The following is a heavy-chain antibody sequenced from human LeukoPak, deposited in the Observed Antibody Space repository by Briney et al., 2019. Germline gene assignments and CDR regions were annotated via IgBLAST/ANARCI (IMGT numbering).Heavy chain of an antibody. CDR1: GFTFSGSV. CDR2: IRSKANSYAT. CDR3: SRLWGDCGGDCYSHDY. V-gene: IGHV3-73*01. D-gene: IGHD2-21*02. J-gene: IGHJ4*02. Sequence: QPGRSLKLSCAASGFTFSGSVMHWVRQASGKGLEWVGRIRSKANSYATAYAASAKGRFTISRDDSKNTAYLQMNSLKTEDTAMYYCSRLWGDCGGDCYSHDYWGQGTLVTVSS.